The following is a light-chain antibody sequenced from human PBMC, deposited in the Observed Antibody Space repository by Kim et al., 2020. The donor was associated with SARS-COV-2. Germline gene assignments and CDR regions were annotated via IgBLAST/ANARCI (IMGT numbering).Light chain of an antibody. V-gene: IGLV3-25*03. CDR1: ALPNQY. Sequence: SYELTQPPSVSVSPGQTARITCSGDALPNQYAYWYQQKAGQAPLLLIYKDSERPLGIPDRFSGSSSGTTVPLTISGVQAEDAADYFCQSADGSGTVFGGG. CDR3: QSADGSGTV. J-gene: IGLJ2*01. CDR2: KDS.